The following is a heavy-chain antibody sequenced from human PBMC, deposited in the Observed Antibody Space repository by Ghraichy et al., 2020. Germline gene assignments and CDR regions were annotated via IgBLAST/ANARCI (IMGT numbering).Heavy chain of an antibody. V-gene: IGHV1-2*05. CDR2: INPNSGGT. CDR1: GYTFTGYY. CDR3: AREGRYYDSSGASENAFDI. D-gene: IGHD3-22*01. J-gene: IGHJ3*02. Sequence: ASVKVSCKASGYTFTGYYMHWVRQAPGQGLEWMGRINPNSGGTNYAQKFQGRVTMTRDTSISTAYMELSRLRSDDTVVYYCAREGRYYDSSGASENAFDIWGQGTMVTVSS.